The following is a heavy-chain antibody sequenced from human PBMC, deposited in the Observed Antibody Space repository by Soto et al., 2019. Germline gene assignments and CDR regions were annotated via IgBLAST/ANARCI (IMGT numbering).Heavy chain of an antibody. Sequence: SETLSLTCTVSGGSISSYYWSWIRQPPGKGLEWIGYIYYSGSTNYNPSLKSRVTISVDTSKNHFFLKLSSVTAADTAVYYCARVGSSSWYSYYYYGMDVWGQGTTVTVSS. CDR3: ARVGSSSWYSYYYYGMDV. D-gene: IGHD6-13*01. J-gene: IGHJ6*02. V-gene: IGHV4-59*01. CDR1: GGSISSYY. CDR2: IYYSGST.